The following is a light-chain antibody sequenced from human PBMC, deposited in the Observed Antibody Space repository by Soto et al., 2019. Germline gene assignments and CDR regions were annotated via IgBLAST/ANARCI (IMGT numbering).Light chain of an antibody. CDR3: AAWDDSLNGYV. V-gene: IGLV1-44*01. Sequence: QSVLTQPPSASGTPGQRVTISCSGSSSNIGSNTVNWYQQVPGTAPKLLIYTNNQRPSGVPARFSGSKSGTSASLAISGLQSEDEADYYCAAWDDSLNGYVFGSGTKVTVL. J-gene: IGLJ1*01. CDR1: SSNIGSNT. CDR2: TNN.